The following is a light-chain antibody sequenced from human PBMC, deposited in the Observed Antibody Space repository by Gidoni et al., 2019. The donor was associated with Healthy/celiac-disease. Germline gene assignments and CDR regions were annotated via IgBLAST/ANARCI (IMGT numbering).Light chain of an antibody. Sequence: DLQMTQSPSTLSASVGDRVTITCRASQSISSWLAWYQQKPGKAPKLLTYKASSLESGVPSRFSGSGSGTEFTLTISSLQPDDFATYYCQQYNSYRTFGQGTKVEIK. V-gene: IGKV1-5*03. CDR3: QQYNSYRT. CDR1: QSISSW. J-gene: IGKJ1*01. CDR2: KAS.